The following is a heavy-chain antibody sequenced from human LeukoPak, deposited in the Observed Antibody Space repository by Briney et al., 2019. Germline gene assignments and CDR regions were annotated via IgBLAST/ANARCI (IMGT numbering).Heavy chain of an antibody. CDR3: ARDGPNYYGSVDP. CDR1: GGSISSGGYY. CDR2: IYYSGST. J-gene: IGHJ5*02. V-gene: IGHV4-31*03. D-gene: IGHD3-10*01. Sequence: PSQTLSLTCTVSGGSISSGGYYWSWIRQHPGKGLEWIGYIYYSGSTYYNPSLKSRVTISVDTSKNQFSLKLSSVTAADTAVYYCARDGPNYYGSVDPWGQEPWSPSPQ.